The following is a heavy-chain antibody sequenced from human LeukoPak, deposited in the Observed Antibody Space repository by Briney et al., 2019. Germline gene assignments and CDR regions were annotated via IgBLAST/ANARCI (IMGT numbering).Heavy chain of an antibody. Sequence: SETLSLTCTVSGGSISRYYWSWVRQPAGKGLEWIGRIYISRITNYNPSLKIRLTMSLDTSNNQFSLNLSSVTASDTAMYYWARNDLDCWGRGTLVTVSS. CDR2: IYISRIT. CDR1: GGSISRYY. J-gene: IGHJ4*02. V-gene: IGHV4-4*07. D-gene: IGHD3-16*01. CDR3: ARNDLDC.